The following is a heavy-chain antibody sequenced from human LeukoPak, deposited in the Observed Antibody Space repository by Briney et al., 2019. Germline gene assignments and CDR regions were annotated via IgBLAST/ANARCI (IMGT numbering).Heavy chain of an antibody. V-gene: IGHV4-39*07. J-gene: IGHJ4*02. CDR3: GRVRKSDTAIDY. CDR2: IYYNGKT. Sequence: SETLSLTCPVSGDFISSRTNYWGWIRQPPGKWLEWIGCIYYNGKTYYNPSLRSRVTISLDPSKNQCSMKLTSVPATDTAVYYCGRVRKSDTAIDYWGQGTLVTVSS. CDR1: GDFISSRTNY. D-gene: IGHD3-22*01.